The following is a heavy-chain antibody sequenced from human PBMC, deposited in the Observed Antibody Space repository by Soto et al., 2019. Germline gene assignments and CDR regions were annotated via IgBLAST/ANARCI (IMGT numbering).Heavy chain of an antibody. CDR3: AKGGEMSYYDFWSGYYL. CDR1: GFTFSSYA. CDR2: ISGSGGST. D-gene: IGHD3-3*01. J-gene: IGHJ4*02. V-gene: IGHV3-23*01. Sequence: EVQLLASGGGLVQPGGSLRLSCAASGFTFSSYAMSWVRQAPGKGLEWVSAISGSGGSTYYADSVKGRFTISRDNSKNTLYLQMNSLRAEDTAAYYCAKGGEMSYYDFWSGYYLWGQGTLVTVSS.